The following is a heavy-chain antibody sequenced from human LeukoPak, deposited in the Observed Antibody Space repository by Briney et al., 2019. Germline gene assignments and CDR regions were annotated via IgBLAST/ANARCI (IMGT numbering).Heavy chain of an antibody. CDR2: ISHDGNNK. V-gene: IGHV3-30*18. CDR3: AKEDANGYYFDF. J-gene: IGHJ4*02. CDR1: GFTFSSYG. D-gene: IGHD2-8*01. Sequence: GGSLRLSCAASGFTFSSYGMHWVRQAPGKGLEWVALISHDGNNKYYADSVKGRFTISRDNSKNTLYLQMNSLRAEDTAIYYCAKEDANGYYFDFWGQGTLVTVSS.